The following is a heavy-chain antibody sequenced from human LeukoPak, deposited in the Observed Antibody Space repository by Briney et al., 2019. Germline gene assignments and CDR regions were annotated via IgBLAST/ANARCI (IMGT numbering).Heavy chain of an antibody. CDR1: GYTFTSYY. Sequence: GASVKVSCKASGYTFTSYYMHWVRQAPGQGLEWMGIINPSGGSTSYAQKFQGRVTMTRDTSTSTVYMELSSLRSEDTAVYYCARVPPMVRGASYFDYWGQGTLVTVSS. V-gene: IGHV1-46*01. D-gene: IGHD3-10*01. J-gene: IGHJ4*02. CDR3: ARVPPMVRGASYFDY. CDR2: INPSGGST.